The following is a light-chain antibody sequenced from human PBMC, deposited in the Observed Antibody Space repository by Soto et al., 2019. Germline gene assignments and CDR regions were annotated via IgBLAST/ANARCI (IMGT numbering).Light chain of an antibody. CDR3: QQSYSTPIT. J-gene: IGKJ5*01. CDR2: AAS. CDR1: KSISSY. V-gene: IGKV1-39*01. Sequence: IQMTQSTSSLSPSVGARVTNTRRARKSISSYLDWYQQKPGKAPKLLIYAASSLQSGVPSRFSGSGSGTDFTLTISSLQPEDFATYYCQQSYSTPITFGQGTRLEIK.